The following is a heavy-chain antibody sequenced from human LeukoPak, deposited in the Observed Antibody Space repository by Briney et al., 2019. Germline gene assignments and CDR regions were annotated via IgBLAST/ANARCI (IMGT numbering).Heavy chain of an antibody. D-gene: IGHD3-10*01. CDR2: MSPNSGNT. CDR3: ARRLTMVRGGVGY. V-gene: IGHV1-8*01. Sequence: ASVTVSCTASGYTFTSYDINWVRQATGQGLEWMGWMSPNSGNTGYAQKFQGRVTMTRNTSISTAYMELSSLRSEDTAVYYCARRLTMVRGGVGYWGQGTLVTVSS. J-gene: IGHJ4*02. CDR1: GYTFTSYD.